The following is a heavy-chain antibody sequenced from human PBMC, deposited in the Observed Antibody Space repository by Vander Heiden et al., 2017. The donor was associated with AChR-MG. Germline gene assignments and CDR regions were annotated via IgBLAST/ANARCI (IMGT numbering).Heavy chain of an antibody. CDR2: IWSDGGNK. D-gene: IGHD6-19*01. Sequence: QVQLVESGGGVVQPGRSLRLSCAASGFTFSNYGMHWVRQAPGKGLEWVATIWSDGGNKYYADSVKGRFTISRDNSKNTLYLQMTRLRVEDTAVYYCAGSPIAVAGILTYWGQGTLVTVSS. CDR3: AGSPIAVAGILTY. CDR1: GFTFSNYG. V-gene: IGHV3-33*01. J-gene: IGHJ4*02.